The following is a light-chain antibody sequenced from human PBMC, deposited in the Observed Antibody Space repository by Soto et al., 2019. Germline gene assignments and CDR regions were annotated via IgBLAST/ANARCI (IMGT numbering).Light chain of an antibody. J-gene: IGKJ2*01. CDR1: QNLSRN. CDR2: GVS. CDR3: QEYDRWPHT. V-gene: IGKV3-15*01. Sequence: EIVMTQSPATLSVSSGERATLSCRASQNLSRNLAWYQQRPGQAPRLLIHGVSTRATGVPARFSRSGSGADFTLTISSLQFEDFAVYYCQEYDRWPHTFGQGTKLQIK.